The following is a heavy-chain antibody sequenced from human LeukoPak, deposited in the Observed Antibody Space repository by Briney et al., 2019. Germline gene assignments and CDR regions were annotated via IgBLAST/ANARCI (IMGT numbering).Heavy chain of an antibody. D-gene: IGHD6-19*01. V-gene: IGHV3-21*01. J-gene: IGHJ3*02. CDR2: INKNGSYK. CDR1: GXTFSTYS. Sequence: GGSLRLSWAASGXTFSTYSVNWVRQAPGKGLEWVSTINKNGSYKYYADSVKGRFTISRDNAKNTLYLQMNSLRAEDTAVYYCARQRGSSGWYLGAFDIWGQGIMVTVSS. CDR3: ARQRGSSGWYLGAFDI.